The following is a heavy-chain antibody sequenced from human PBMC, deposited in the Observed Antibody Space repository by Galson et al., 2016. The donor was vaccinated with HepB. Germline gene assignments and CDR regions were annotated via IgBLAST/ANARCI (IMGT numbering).Heavy chain of an antibody. CDR2: IDSRGMT. Sequence: TLSLTCSVAGGSIKSGSYYWYWIRQPAGQGLEWIGRIDSRGMTNYSPSLRGRVTMSVATSKNQFSLRLSAVTAADTGMYFCAGSFILTHPVWSGYYDVPFDYWGQGTLVTVSS. J-gene: IGHJ4*02. V-gene: IGHV4-61*02. CDR3: AGSFILTHPVWSGYYDVPFDY. D-gene: IGHD3-3*01. CDR1: GGSIKSGSYY.